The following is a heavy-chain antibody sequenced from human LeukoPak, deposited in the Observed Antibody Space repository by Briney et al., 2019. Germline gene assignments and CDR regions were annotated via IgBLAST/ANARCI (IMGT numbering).Heavy chain of an antibody. CDR1: RGSISSGDSY. CDR2: IYYRGSS. V-gene: IGHV4-31*11. D-gene: IGHD3-10*01. Sequence: SQTLSLTCAVSRGSISSGDSYWSWIHQHPGEGLEWIGYIYYRGSSYYNPSLKSRVTMSVDTSNNQFSLSLMSVTAADTAVYYCARAGHSGSFDSWGQGTLVSVSS. CDR3: ARAGHSGSFDS. J-gene: IGHJ4*02.